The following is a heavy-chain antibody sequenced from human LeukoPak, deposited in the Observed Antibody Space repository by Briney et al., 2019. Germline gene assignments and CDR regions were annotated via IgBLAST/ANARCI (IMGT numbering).Heavy chain of an antibody. CDR2: ISCGGNTR. J-gene: IGHJ6*03. V-gene: IGHV3-30*18. Sequence: GGSLRLSCAASGFTFSSYWMSWVRQAPGKGLEWVAVISCGGNTRYYGDSVKGRFTISRDNSKNTLDLQMNSLRAEDTAIYYCAKDGNAHAYYFYHTDVWGKGTTVTVSS. D-gene: IGHD4-23*01. CDR1: GFTFSSYW. CDR3: AKDGNAHAYYFYHTDV.